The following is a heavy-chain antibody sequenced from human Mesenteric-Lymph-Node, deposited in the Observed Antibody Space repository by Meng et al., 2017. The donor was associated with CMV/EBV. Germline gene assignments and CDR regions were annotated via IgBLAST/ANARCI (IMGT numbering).Heavy chain of an antibody. J-gene: IGHJ6*02. CDR2: IYYSGST. Sequence: SETLSLTCTVSGGSISSGGYYWSWIRQHPGKGLEWIGYIYYSGSTYYNPSLKSRVTISVDTSKNQFSLKLSSVTAADTAVYYCARDMSGSYYDFWSGYQYYYGMDVWGQGTTVTVSS. D-gene: IGHD3-3*01. V-gene: IGHV4-31*03. CDR3: ARDMSGSYYDFWSGYQYYYGMDV. CDR1: GGSISSGGYY.